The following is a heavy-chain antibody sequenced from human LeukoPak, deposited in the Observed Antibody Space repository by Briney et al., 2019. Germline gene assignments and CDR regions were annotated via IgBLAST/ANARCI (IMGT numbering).Heavy chain of an antibody. D-gene: IGHD3-9*01. J-gene: IGHJ4*02. CDR1: GFTVSSNY. V-gene: IGHV3-53*01. CDR3: AREDILTGFEY. CDR2: IYSGGST. Sequence: GGSLRLSCAASGFTVSSNYMSWVRQAPGKGLEWVSVIYSGGSTYYADSVKGRFTISRDNSKNTLYLQMNSLRAEDTAVYYCAREDILTGFEYWGRGTLVTVSS.